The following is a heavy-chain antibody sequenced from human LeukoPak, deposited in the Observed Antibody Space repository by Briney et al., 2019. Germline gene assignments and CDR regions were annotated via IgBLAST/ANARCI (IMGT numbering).Heavy chain of an antibody. CDR3: AREAFLEWLSSY. V-gene: IGHV1-2*02. CDR2: INPNSGGT. J-gene: IGHJ4*02. Sequence: ASVKVSCKASGYTFTDYYMHWVRQAPGQGLEWMGWINPNSGGTNYAQKFQGRVTMTRDTSISTAYMELSRLRSDDTAVYYCAREAFLEWLSSYWGQGTLVTVSS. CDR1: GYTFTDYY. D-gene: IGHD3-3*02.